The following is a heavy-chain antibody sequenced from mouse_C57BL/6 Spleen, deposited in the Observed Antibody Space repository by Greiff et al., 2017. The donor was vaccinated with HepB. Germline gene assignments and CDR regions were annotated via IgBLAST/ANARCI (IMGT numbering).Heavy chain of an antibody. CDR3: ARTWLYYFDY. V-gene: IGHV5-17*01. CDR1: GFTFSDYG. Sequence: EVKLVASGGGLVKPGGSLKLSCAASGFTFSDYGMHWVRQAPEKGLEWVAYISSGSSTIYYADTVKGRFTISRDNAKNTLFLQMTSLRSEDTAMYYCARTWLYYFDYWGQGTTLTVSS. CDR2: ISSGSSTI. D-gene: IGHD2-2*01. J-gene: IGHJ2*01.